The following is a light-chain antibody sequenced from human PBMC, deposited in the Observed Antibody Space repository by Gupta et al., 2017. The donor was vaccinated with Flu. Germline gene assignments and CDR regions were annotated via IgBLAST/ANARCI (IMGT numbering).Light chain of an antibody. CDR2: AAS. CDR1: QTVSIF. V-gene: IGKV1-39*01. J-gene: IGKJ4*01. CDR3: QQGDSTPLT. Sequence: DIQMTQSPSSLSASVGDRVTITCRASQTVSIFLNWYQQKPGKAPKLLISAASSLHSGVPSRFSGSGSETDFTLTISRLQPDDFATYYCQQGDSTPLTFGGGTKVEI.